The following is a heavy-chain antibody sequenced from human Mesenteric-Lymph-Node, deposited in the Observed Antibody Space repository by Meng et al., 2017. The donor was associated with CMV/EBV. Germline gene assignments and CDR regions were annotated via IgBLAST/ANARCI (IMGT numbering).Heavy chain of an antibody. D-gene: IGHD2-2*01. CDR1: GFTLDDYG. V-gene: IGHV3-20*04. Sequence: GESLKISCAASGFTLDDYGMSWVRQAPGKGLEWVSGINWNGGSTGYADSVKGRFTISRDNAKNSLYLQMNSLRAEDTAVYYCARVSSHRGFDYWGQGTLVTVSS. CDR3: ARVSSHRGFDY. J-gene: IGHJ4*02. CDR2: INWNGGST.